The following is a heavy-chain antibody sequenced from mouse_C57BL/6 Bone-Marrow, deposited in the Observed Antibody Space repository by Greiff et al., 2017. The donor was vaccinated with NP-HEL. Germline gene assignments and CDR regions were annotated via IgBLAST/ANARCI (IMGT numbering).Heavy chain of an antibody. D-gene: IGHD2-1*01. CDR1: GFTFSDYY. V-gene: IGHV5-12*01. Sequence: EVQRVESGGGLVQPGGSLKLSCAASGFTFSDYYMYWVRQTPEKRLEWVAYISNGGGSTYYPDTVKGRFTISRDNAKNTLYLQMSRLKSEDTAMYYCARTMVTHWYFDVWGTGTTVTVSS. CDR2: ISNGGGST. CDR3: ARTMVTHWYFDV. J-gene: IGHJ1*03.